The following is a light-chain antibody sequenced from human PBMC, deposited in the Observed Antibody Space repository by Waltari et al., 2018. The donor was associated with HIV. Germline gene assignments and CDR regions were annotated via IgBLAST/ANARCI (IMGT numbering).Light chain of an antibody. CDR3: CSYTSGSTHV. J-gene: IGLJ1*01. Sequence: QSALTQPASLSGSPGQSITISCSGFRSAIGDYNYVPWYQQYQGKVPKLIIYDVKYRPSGVSNRFSGSKSDSAAFLNISGLQTEDEAVYHCCSYTSGSTHVFGTGTEVTVL. V-gene: IGLV2-14*03. CDR1: RSAIGDYNY. CDR2: DVK.